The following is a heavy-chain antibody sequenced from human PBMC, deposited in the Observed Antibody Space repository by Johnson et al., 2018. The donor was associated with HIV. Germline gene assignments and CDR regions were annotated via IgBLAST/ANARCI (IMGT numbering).Heavy chain of an antibody. D-gene: IGHD7-27*01. J-gene: IGHJ3*02. V-gene: IGHV3-15*01. Sequence: VQLVESGGGLVKPGGSLRLSCAASGFTFSDYYMSWIRQAPGKGLEWVGRIKSKTDGGTTDYAAPVKGRFTISRDDSKNTLYLQLNSLKTEDTAVYYCTTALTGDAFNIWGQGTLVTVSS. CDR1: GFTFSDYY. CDR3: TTALTGDAFNI. CDR2: IKSKTDGGTT.